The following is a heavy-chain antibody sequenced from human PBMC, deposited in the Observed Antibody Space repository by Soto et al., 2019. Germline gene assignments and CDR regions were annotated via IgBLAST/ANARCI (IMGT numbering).Heavy chain of an antibody. D-gene: IGHD3-3*01. J-gene: IGHJ6*02. CDR2: SNSDGSST. CDR1: GFTFSSYW. Sequence: PGGSLRLSCAASGFTFSSYWMHWVRQAPGKGLVWVSRSNSDGSSTSYADSVKGRFTISRDNAKNTLYLQMNSLRAEDTAVYYCAREFDRAYYDFWSGYYQIDYGMDVWGQGTTVTVSS. V-gene: IGHV3-74*01. CDR3: AREFDRAYYDFWSGYYQIDYGMDV.